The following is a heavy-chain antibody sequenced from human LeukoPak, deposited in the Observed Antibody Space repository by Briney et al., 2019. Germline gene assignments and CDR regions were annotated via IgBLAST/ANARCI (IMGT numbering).Heavy chain of an antibody. D-gene: IGHD3-3*01. V-gene: IGHV3-30*04. Sequence: QPGGSLRLSCAASGFTFSSYAMHWVRQAPGKGLEWVAAISYDGGDKYYADSVKGRFTISRDNSKNTLYLQMNSLRAEDTAVYHCAKGSDIRVSLHFDFWGQGTLVTVSS. CDR2: ISYDGGDK. CDR3: AKGSDIRVSLHFDF. CDR1: GFTFSSYA. J-gene: IGHJ4*02.